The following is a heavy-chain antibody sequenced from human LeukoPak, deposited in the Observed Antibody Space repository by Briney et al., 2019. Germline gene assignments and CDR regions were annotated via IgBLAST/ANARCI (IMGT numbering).Heavy chain of an antibody. Sequence: ASVKVSCKASGYTFTSYYMHWVRQAPGQGLEWMGRINPNSGGTNYAQKFQGRVTMTRDTSIRTAYMELSRLRSDDAAVYYCAKMQWVYSSGFSEPCDPWGQGALVTVSS. CDR2: INPNSGGT. CDR1: GYTFTSYY. J-gene: IGHJ5*02. V-gene: IGHV1-2*06. D-gene: IGHD6-25*01. CDR3: AKMQWVYSSGFSEPCDP.